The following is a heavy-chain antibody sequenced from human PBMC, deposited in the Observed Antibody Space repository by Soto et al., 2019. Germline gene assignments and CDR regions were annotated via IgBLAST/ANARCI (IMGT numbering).Heavy chain of an antibody. CDR1: GYPFTGFY. V-gene: IGHV1-2*02. CDR3: ARGPMRRQLVQDYGMDV. D-gene: IGHD6-13*01. CDR2: VNPNNGDT. Sequence: QVQLVQSGAEVKKPGASVKVSCKASGYPFTGFYTHWVRQAPGQGPAWMGWVNPNNGDTNYVQTFQGRVTMTTGKSISTAYMGLTRLGSDDTAVYYCARGPMRRQLVQDYGMDVWCQGTTVTVSS. J-gene: IGHJ6*02.